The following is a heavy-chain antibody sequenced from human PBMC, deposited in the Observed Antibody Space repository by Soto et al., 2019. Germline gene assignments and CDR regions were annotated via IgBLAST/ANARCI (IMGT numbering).Heavy chain of an antibody. Sequence: EVQLVESGGGLVKPGGSLRLSCAASGFTFSSFSMNWVRQAPGKGLEWVSSISSSNSYIYYTDSVKGRFTVSRDNAKNSLYLKMNSLRSEDTAVYYCARTMVRGPWYYYGMDVWGQGTTVTVSS. V-gene: IGHV3-21*01. CDR1: GFTFSSFS. J-gene: IGHJ6*02. CDR3: ARTMVRGPWYYYGMDV. CDR2: ISSSNSYI. D-gene: IGHD3-10*01.